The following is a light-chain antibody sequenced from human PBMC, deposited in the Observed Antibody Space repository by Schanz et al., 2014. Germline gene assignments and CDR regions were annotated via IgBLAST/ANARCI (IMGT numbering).Light chain of an antibody. J-gene: IGKJ3*01. CDR1: QSISTW. CDR3: QQANSFPFT. Sequence: DIQMTQSPSTLSASVGDRVTITCRASQSISTWLAWYQQKPGKAPKFLIYDASSLESGVPSRFSGGGSGTDFTLTIRSLHPDDFATYFCQQANSFPFTFGPGTKVILK. V-gene: IGKV1-5*01. CDR2: DAS.